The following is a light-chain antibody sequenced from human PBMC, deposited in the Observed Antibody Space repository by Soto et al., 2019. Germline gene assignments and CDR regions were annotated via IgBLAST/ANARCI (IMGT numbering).Light chain of an antibody. CDR2: GAS. V-gene: IGKV3-20*01. CDR1: QNVDTNY. CDR3: QQYGSLSWT. J-gene: IGKJ1*01. Sequence: ESVLTQSPGTRSLSPGERATLSCRASQNVDTNYLAWYQQKPGQAPRIIIFGASGRATGIPDRFSGSGSGTDFTLTISRLEPEDFAVYYCQQYGSLSWTFGQGTKVDIK.